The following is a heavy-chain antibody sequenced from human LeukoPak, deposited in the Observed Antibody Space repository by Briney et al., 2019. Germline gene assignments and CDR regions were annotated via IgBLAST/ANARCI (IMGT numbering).Heavy chain of an antibody. D-gene: IGHD3-22*01. V-gene: IGHV1-69*04. CDR2: IIPILGIA. CDR3: ARWAYDSSGYYYYYYGMDV. CDR1: GGTFSSYA. Sequence: SVKVSCKASGGTFSSYAISWVRQAPGQGLEWMGRIIPILGIANYAQKFQGRVTITADKSTSTAYMELSSLRSEDTAVYYCARWAYDSSGYYYYYYGMDVWGQGTTVTVSS. J-gene: IGHJ6*02.